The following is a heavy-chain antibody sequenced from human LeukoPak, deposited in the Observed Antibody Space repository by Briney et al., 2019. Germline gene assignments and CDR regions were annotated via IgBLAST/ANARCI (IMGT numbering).Heavy chain of an antibody. CDR2: INPSGSST. CDR3: AREESGGYFDY. J-gene: IGHJ4*02. Sequence: ASMTVSCKASGFTFTDHYMHWVRQAPGQGLEWMGLINPSGSSTNYAQKFRGRVTMTRDTSTTTVYMELSSLRSEDTAVYYCAREESGGYFDYGGQGTLVTVSS. D-gene: IGHD2-8*02. CDR1: GFTFTDHY. V-gene: IGHV1-46*01.